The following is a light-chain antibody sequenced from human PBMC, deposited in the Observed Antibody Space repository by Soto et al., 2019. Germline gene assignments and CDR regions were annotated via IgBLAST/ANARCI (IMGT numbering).Light chain of an antibody. CDR3: CSYAGSTNFVL. CDR2: EVS. CDR1: SSDVGSYNY. Sequence: QSVLTQPASVSGSPGQSITISCTGTSSDVGSYNYVSWYQQHPGKAPKLMIYEVSDRPSGISSRFSGSKSGNTASLTISGLQAEDEADYYCCSYAGSTNFVLFGGGTKLTVL. J-gene: IGLJ3*02. V-gene: IGLV2-23*02.